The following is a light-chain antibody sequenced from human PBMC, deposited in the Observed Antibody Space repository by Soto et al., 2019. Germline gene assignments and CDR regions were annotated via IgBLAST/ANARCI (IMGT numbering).Light chain of an antibody. V-gene: IGLV1-44*01. CDR3: AAWDDGLNAYV. CDR2: SNN. Sequence: QSVLTQPPSASGTPGQTVTISCSGSSTNIGSNTVNWYQQHPGTAPTLLIYSNNQRPSGVPGRFCGSKSGTSASLAISGFESEDEAEYYCAAWDDGLNAYVFGTGTKVTVL. J-gene: IGLJ1*01. CDR1: STNIGSNT.